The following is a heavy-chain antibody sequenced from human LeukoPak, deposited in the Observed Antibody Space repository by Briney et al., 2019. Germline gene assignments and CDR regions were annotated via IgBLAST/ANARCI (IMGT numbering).Heavy chain of an antibody. CDR1: GFTFSSYA. V-gene: IGHV3-33*06. CDR3: AKDSLD. CDR2: IWYDGSNR. J-gene: IGHJ4*02. Sequence: PRGSLRLSCAASGFTFSSYAMHWVRQAPGQGLEWVAVIWYDGSNRDYADSVKGRFTISRDNSKNTVYLQMNSLRAEDTAVYYCAKDSLDWGQGTLVTVSS.